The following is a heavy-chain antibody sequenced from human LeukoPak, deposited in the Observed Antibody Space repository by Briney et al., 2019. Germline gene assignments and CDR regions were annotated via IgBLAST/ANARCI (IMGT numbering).Heavy chain of an antibody. CDR1: GFTFSSYW. V-gene: IGHV3-7*01. CDR2: IKQDGSEK. J-gene: IGHJ4*02. D-gene: IGHD3-3*01. Sequence: GGSLRLYCAASGFTFSSYWMRWVRQAPGKGLEWVANIKQDGSEKYYVDSVKGRFTISRDNAKNSLYLQMNSLRAEDTAVYYCAREVTIFGVVIILRHYYFDYWGQGTLVTVSS. CDR3: AREVTIFGVVIILRHYYFDY.